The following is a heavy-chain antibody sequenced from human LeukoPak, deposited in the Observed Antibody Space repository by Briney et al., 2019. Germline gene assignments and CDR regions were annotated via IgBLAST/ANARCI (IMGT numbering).Heavy chain of an antibody. CDR2: INPNSGGT. V-gene: IGHV1-2*02. Sequence: SSVKVSCKASGGIFSSYAISWVRQAPGQGLEWMGWINPNSGGTNYAQKFQGRVTMTRDTSISTAYMELSRLRSDDTAVYYCARERRWNGHLDYWGQGTLVTVSS. D-gene: IGHD5-24*01. CDR3: ARERRWNGHLDY. CDR1: GGIFSSYA. J-gene: IGHJ4*02.